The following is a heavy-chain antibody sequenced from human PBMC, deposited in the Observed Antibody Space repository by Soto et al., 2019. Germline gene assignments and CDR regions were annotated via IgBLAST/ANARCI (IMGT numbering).Heavy chain of an antibody. J-gene: IGHJ4*02. CDR1: GGTFSYYA. CDR2: IIPMFGST. CDR3: ARRYCTGGSCEFYYFDY. Sequence: QVQLVQSGAEVKKPGSSVKVSRKASGGTFSYYAITWVRQAPGQGLEWMGEIIPMFGSTNYAQKFQGRLTITADESTSTAYVELRSLTSDDTAVYYCARRYCTGGSCEFYYFDYWGQGTLVTVSS. D-gene: IGHD2-15*01. V-gene: IGHV1-69*01.